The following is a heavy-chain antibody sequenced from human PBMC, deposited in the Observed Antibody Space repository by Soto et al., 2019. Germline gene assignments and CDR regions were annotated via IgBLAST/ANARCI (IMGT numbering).Heavy chain of an antibody. J-gene: IGHJ6*02. V-gene: IGHV1-2*04. D-gene: IGHD2-2*01. CDR3: ARGYCSSTSCYGDYYYGMDV. Sequence: ASVKVSCKASGYTFTGYYMHWVRQAPGQGLEWMGWINPNSGGTNYAQKVQGWVTMTRDTSISTAYMELSRLRSDDTAVYYCARGYCSSTSCYGDYYYGMDVWGQGTTVTVSS. CDR2: INPNSGGT. CDR1: GYTFTGYY.